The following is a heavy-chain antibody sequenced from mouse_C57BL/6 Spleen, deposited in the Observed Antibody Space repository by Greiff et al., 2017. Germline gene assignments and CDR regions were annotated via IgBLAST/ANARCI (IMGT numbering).Heavy chain of an antibody. CDR1: GYSFTDYN. Sequence: EVKLQESGPELVKPGASVKISCKASGYSFTDYNMNWVKQSNGKSLEWIGVINPNYGTTSSNQKFKGKATLTVAQSSSTAYMQLNSLTSEDAAVYYCARSRWDRAGFAYWGQGTLVTVSA. D-gene: IGHD3-3*01. CDR2: INPNYGTT. J-gene: IGHJ3*01. V-gene: IGHV1-39*01. CDR3: ARSRWDRAGFAY.